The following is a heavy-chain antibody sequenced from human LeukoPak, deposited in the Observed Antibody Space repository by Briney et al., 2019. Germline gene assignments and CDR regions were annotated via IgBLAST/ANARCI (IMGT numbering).Heavy chain of an antibody. V-gene: IGHV6-1*01. CDR2: TYYRSKWYS. J-gene: IGHJ4*02. CDR3: ARFVDCTDGVCSKRTSYFDY. Sequence: SQTLSLTCAISGDSVSSNSAAWNWIRQSPSRGLEWLGRTYYRSKWYSDYAVSVKSRITITPDTSKSQFPLQLNSVIPEDTAVYYCARFVDCTDGVCSKRTSYFDYWGQGTLVTVSS. CDR1: GDSVSSNSAA. D-gene: IGHD2-8*01.